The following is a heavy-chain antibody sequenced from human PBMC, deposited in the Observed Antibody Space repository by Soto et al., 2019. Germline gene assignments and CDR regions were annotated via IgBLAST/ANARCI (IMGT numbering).Heavy chain of an antibody. CDR2: IYDSGST. Sequence: SETLSLICSVSGDSVKNHYWTRIRQPPRPGLEWIAYIYDSGSTSYNPSLKSRLTISVHTSKHQFSLKPKPVTAAHTPVYYCARGTNYYYQGMDVWGQGTTVT. V-gene: IGHV4-59*02. CDR3: ARGTNYYYQGMDV. CDR1: GDSVKNHY. J-gene: IGHJ6*02.